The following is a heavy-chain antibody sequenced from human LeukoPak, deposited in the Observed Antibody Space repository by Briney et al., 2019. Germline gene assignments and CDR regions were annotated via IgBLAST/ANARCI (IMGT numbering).Heavy chain of an antibody. CDR2: ISWNSGSI. J-gene: IGHJ4*02. Sequence: GRSLRLSCAASGFTFDDYAMHWVRQAPGKGLEWVSGISWNSGSIGYADSVKGRFTISRDNAKNSLYLQMNSLRAEDTALYYCAKVGDYYSNYAYYDYWGQGILVTVSS. CDR3: AKVGDYYSNYAYYDY. CDR1: GFTFDDYA. V-gene: IGHV3-9*01. D-gene: IGHD4-4*01.